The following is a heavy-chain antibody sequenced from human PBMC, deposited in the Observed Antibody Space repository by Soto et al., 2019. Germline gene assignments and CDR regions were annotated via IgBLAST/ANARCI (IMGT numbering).Heavy chain of an antibody. CDR3: ARDIVNGWFDP. V-gene: IGHV4-59*01. Sequence: SETLSLTCTVSGGSISSYYWSWIRQPPGKGLEWIGYIYYSGSTNYNPSLKSRVTISVDTSKNQFSLKLSSVTAADTAVYYCARDIVNGWFDPWGQGTRVTVSS. CDR2: IYYSGST. J-gene: IGHJ5*02. CDR1: GGSISSYY. D-gene: IGHD3-16*02.